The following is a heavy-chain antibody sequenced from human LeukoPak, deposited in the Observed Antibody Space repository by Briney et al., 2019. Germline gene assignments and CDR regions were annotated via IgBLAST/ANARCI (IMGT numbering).Heavy chain of an antibody. D-gene: IGHD5-18*01. Sequence: SETLSLTCNVSGGSINSGSFYWSWIRQPAGKGLEWIGRIYSGGHTNYNPSLKSRVTVSADTSKNQSSLNLSSVTAADTAVYYCARSRGFSYGFNFDYWGQGTLVTVSS. CDR1: GGSINSGSFY. J-gene: IGHJ4*02. V-gene: IGHV4-61*02. CDR2: IYSGGHT. CDR3: ARSRGFSYGFNFDY.